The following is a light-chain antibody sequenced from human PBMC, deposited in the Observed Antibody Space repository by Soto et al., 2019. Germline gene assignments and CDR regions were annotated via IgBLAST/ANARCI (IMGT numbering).Light chain of an antibody. J-gene: IGKJ1*01. CDR2: EAS. CDR1: QSVSSSY. V-gene: IGKV3D-20*02. CDR3: KQRRNWPPT. Sequence: EIVLTQSPGTLSLSPGERATLSCRASQSVSSSYLAWYQQKPGQAPRLLMYEASNRATGVPARFSGSGSGTDFTLTISSLEPEDFAIYYCKQRRNWPPTFGQGTRVDIK.